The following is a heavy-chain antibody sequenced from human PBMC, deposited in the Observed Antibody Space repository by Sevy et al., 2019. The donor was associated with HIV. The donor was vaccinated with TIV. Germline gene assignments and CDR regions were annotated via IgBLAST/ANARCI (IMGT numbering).Heavy chain of an antibody. CDR3: GRKGGVGAQDYDYYYGMDV. CDR2: IIPIFGTA. V-gene: IGHV1-69*13. Sequence: ASVKVSCKASGGTFSSYAISWVRQAPGQGLEWMGGIIPIFGTANYAQKFQGRDTITADESRSTAYMELSSLRSEDTAVYYCGRKGGVGAQDYDYYYGMDVWGQGTTVTVSS. D-gene: IGHD1-26*01. CDR1: GGTFSSYA. J-gene: IGHJ6*02.